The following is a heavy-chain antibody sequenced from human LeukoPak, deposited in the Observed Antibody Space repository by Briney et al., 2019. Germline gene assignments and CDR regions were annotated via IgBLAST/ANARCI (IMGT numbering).Heavy chain of an antibody. CDR2: ISGSTS. CDR3: ARESGSWWDYFDL. V-gene: IGHV3-21*01. J-gene: IGHJ4*02. CDR1: GFTFSSYN. Sequence: NPGGSLRLSCAASGFTFSSYNMNWVRQAPGKGLEWVLSISGSTSYCADSVKGRFTISRDNAKNSLHLQMNSLRAEDTAVYYCARESGSWWDYFDLWGQGTLVTVSS. D-gene: IGHD6-13*01.